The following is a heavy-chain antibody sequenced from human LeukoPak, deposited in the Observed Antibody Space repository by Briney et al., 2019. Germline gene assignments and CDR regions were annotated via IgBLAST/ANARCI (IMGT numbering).Heavy chain of an antibody. CDR2: IIPIFGTA. CDR3: ARDSGFSGTQRGEY. V-gene: IGHV1-69*06. Sequence: ASVKVSCKASGGTFSSYAISWVRQAPGQGLEWMGGIIPIFGTANYAQKFQGRVTITADKSTSTAYMELSSLRTEDTAVYYCARDSGFSGTQRGEYWGQGTLVTVSS. D-gene: IGHD3/OR15-3a*01. CDR1: GGTFSSYA. J-gene: IGHJ4*02.